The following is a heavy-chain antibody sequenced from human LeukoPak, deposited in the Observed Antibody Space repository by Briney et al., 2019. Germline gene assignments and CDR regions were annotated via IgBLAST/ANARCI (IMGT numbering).Heavy chain of an antibody. CDR2: ISWNSGSI. Sequence: PGGSLRLSCAASRFTFDDYAMHWVRHAPGKGLEWVSGISWNSGSIGYADSVKGRFTISRDNAKNSLYLQMNSLRAEDTALYYCAKRSYYTLDYWGQGTLVTVSS. CDR1: RFTFDDYA. D-gene: IGHD3-10*01. J-gene: IGHJ4*02. V-gene: IGHV3-9*01. CDR3: AKRSYYTLDY.